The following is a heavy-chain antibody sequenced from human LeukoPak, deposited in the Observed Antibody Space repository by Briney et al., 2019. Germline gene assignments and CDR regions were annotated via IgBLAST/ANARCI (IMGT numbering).Heavy chain of an antibody. CDR2: INPNSGGT. D-gene: IGHD3-22*01. CDR3: ARDERYDSSGYPFDY. V-gene: IGHV1-2*02. Sequence: ASVKVSCKASGYTFTGYFMHWVRQAPGQGLEWMGWINPNSGGTNYAQKFQGRVTMTRDTSISTAYMELSRVRSDDTAVYYCARDERYDSSGYPFDYWGQGTLVTVSS. CDR1: GYTFTGYF. J-gene: IGHJ4*02.